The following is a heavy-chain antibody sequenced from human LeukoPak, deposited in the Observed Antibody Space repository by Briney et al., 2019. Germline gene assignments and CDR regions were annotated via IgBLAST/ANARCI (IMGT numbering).Heavy chain of an antibody. J-gene: IGHJ4*02. D-gene: IGHD3-22*01. Sequence: SETLSLTCTVSGGSISKTNYYWGWIRQPPGKGLEWIGSISYTGTTYYNPSLKSRVTISVDTSKNQFSLSLTSVTAADTAIYYCASPRDYYYDRTFDYWGQGTLVTVSS. CDR2: ISYTGTT. CDR3: ASPRDYYYDRTFDY. V-gene: IGHV4-39*01. CDR1: GGSISKTNYY.